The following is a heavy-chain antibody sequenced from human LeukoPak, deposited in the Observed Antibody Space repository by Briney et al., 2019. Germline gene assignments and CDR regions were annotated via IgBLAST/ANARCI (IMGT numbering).Heavy chain of an antibody. CDR2: IYNSGNT. D-gene: IGHD3-22*01. Sequence: SETLSLTCSVSGASISTNYWSWIRQPAGKGLEWIGRIYNSGNTNYSPSLESRATMSADTSKNHFSLRLTSVTAADTAVYYCARGSFDSSGYYVFDYWGQGRLVTVSS. J-gene: IGHJ4*02. V-gene: IGHV4-4*07. CDR3: ARGSFDSSGYYVFDY. CDR1: GASISTNY.